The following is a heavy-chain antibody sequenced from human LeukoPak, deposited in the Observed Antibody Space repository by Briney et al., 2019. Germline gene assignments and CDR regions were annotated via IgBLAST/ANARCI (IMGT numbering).Heavy chain of an antibody. CDR2: ISGSGGST. Sequence: PGGSLRLSCAASGFTFSSYTMSWVRQAPGKGLEWVSAISGSGGSTYYADSVKGRFTISRDNSKNTLYLQMNCLRAEDTAVYYCAKVMTRTMVRGVPPSDYWGQGTLVTVSS. CDR1: GFTFSSYT. CDR3: AKVMTRTMVRGVPPSDY. D-gene: IGHD3-10*01. V-gene: IGHV3-23*01. J-gene: IGHJ4*02.